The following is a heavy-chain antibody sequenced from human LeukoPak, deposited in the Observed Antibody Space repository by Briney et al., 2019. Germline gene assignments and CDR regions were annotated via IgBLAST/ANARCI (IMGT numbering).Heavy chain of an antibody. CDR3: ARTPSNYDYVWGSYRYYYYGMDV. V-gene: IGHV5-51*01. CDR1: GYSFTSYC. CDR2: IYPGDSDT. D-gene: IGHD3-16*02. J-gene: IGHJ6*02. Sequence: GESLKISCKGSGYSFTSYCIGWVRQMPGKGLEWMGIIYPGDSDTRYSPSFQGQVTISADKSISTAYLQWSSLKASDTAMYYCARTPSNYDYVWGSYRYYYYGMDVWGQGTTVTASS.